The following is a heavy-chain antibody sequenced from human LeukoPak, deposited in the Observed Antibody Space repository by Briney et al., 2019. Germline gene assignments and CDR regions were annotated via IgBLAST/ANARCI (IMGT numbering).Heavy chain of an antibody. Sequence: PGGSLRLSCAASGFTFSKVWMSWVRQAPGKGLEWVGRIKXKTDGGTIDYAAPVKGRFTISRDDSKDTLFLQMNSLKTEDTAVYYCTTDLSELDDSGYYAKYFHHWGQGTLVSVSS. CDR1: GFTFSKVW. D-gene: IGHD3-22*01. CDR2: IKXKTDGGTI. V-gene: IGHV3-15*01. J-gene: IGHJ1*01. CDR3: TTDLSELDDSGYYAKYFHH.